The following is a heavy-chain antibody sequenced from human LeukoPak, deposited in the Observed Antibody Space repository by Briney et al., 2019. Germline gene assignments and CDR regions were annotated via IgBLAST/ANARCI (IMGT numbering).Heavy chain of an antibody. J-gene: IGHJ4*02. D-gene: IGHD1/OR15-1a*01. V-gene: IGHV4-59*08. CDR2: IYYSGST. Sequence: PSETLSLTCAVSDVSISDYYWPWIRQPPGKGLEWIGYIYYSGSTNYNPSLKSRVSISVDTSNNQFSLKLNSVTAADTAVYYCARRSTNGPPYYLEYWGQGTPVTVSS. CDR3: ARRSTNGPPYYLEY. CDR1: DVSISDYY.